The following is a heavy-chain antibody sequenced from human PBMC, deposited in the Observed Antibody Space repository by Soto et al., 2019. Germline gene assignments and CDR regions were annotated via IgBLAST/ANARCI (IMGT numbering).Heavy chain of an antibody. J-gene: IGHJ5*02. V-gene: IGHV3-33*01. CDR2: IWYDGSNK. D-gene: IGHD5-18*01. CDR1: GFTFSSYG. CDR3: ARAGYSYGYGWFDP. Sequence: QVQLVESGGGVVQPGRSLRLSCAASGFTFSSYGMHWVRQAPGTGLEWVAVIWYDGSNKYYADSVKGRFTISRDNSKSTLYLQMNSLRAEDTALYYCARAGYSYGYGWFDPWGQGTLVTVSS.